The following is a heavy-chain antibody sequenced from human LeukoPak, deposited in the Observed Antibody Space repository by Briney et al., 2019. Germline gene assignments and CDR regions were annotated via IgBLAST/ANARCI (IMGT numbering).Heavy chain of an antibody. Sequence: GGSLRLSCAASGFTVSSHYMSWVRQAPGKGLEWVSVIYSGGSTYYADSVKGRFTIPRDNSKNTLYLQMNSLRAEDTAVYYCAKFRGKDGSGSYYKASNWGQGTLVTVSS. J-gene: IGHJ4*02. V-gene: IGHV3-53*01. CDR1: GFTVSSHY. CDR2: IYSGGST. CDR3: AKFRGKDGSGSYYKASN. D-gene: IGHD3-10*01.